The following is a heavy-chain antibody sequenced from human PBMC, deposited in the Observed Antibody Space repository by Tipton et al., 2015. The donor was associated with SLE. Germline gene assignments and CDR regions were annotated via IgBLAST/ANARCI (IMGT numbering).Heavy chain of an antibody. D-gene: IGHD3-22*01. J-gene: IGHJ3*02. CDR2: IYYSGST. V-gene: IGHV4-39*07. CDR1: GGSISSSSYY. CDR3: AGSITMIVVVTDAFDI. Sequence: TLSLTCTVSGGSISSSSYYWGWIRQPPGKGLEWIGSIYYSGSTYYNPSLKSRVTISVDTSKNQFSLKLSSVTAADTAVYYCAGSITMIVVVTDAFDIWGQGTMVTVSS.